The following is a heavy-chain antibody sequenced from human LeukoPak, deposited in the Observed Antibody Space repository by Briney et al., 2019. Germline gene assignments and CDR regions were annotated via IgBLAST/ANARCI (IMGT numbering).Heavy chain of an antibody. V-gene: IGHV3-20*01. D-gene: IGHD5-18*01. Sequence: GGSLRLSCAASGFTFSSYAMSWVRQAPGKGLEWVSGINWNGGSTFYADSVKGRFTISRDNARNALYLQMNSLTAEDTALYHCARDRSYGSFDYWGQGTLVTVSS. CDR2: INWNGGST. J-gene: IGHJ4*02. CDR1: GFTFSSYA. CDR3: ARDRSYGSFDY.